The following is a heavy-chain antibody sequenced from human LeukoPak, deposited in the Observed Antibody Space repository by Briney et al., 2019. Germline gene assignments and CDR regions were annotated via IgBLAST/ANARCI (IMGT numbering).Heavy chain of an antibody. J-gene: IGHJ3*02. CDR3: ARDRTASVFDI. CDR2: IYYSGST. V-gene: IGHV4-39*07. CDR1: GGSISSSSYY. Sequence: SETLSLTCTVSGGSISSSSYYWGWIRQPPGKGLEWIGSIYYSGSTYYNPSLKSRVTISVDTSKNQFSLKLSSVTAADTAVYYCARDRTASVFDIWGQGTMVTVSS.